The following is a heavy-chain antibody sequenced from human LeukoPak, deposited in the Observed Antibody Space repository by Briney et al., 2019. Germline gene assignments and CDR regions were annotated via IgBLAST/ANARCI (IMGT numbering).Heavy chain of an antibody. Sequence: ASVKVSCRASGYXFSNFGMSWVRQAPGQGLEWLGWISGNNDNPNYGQKFQGRLTVTTDSSTSTAYMELRNLRSDDTAVYYCARGGTSTDDYWGQGTLVTVSS. CDR2: ISGNNDNP. CDR1: GYXFSNFG. J-gene: IGHJ4*02. V-gene: IGHV1-18*01. CDR3: ARGGTSTDDY. D-gene: IGHD1-26*01.